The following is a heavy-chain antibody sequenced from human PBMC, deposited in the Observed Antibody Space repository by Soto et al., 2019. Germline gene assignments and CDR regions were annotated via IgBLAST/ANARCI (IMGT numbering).Heavy chain of an antibody. CDR2: VFYTGST. V-gene: IGHV4-59*01. J-gene: IGHJ4*02. Sequence: QVHLQESGPGLVKPSETLSLFCNVSGGSMSNNYWTWIRQAPGKGLEWIGYVFYTGSTNYNPSLESRVSISVDTSKKYFSLRLTSVTAADTAVYYCARSLTVTRFDQWGQGTRVTVS. D-gene: IGHD4-17*01. CDR3: ARSLTVTRFDQ. CDR1: GGSMSNNY.